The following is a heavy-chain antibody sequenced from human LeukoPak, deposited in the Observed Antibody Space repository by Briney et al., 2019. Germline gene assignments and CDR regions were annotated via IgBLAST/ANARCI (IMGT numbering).Heavy chain of an antibody. V-gene: IGHV4-59*01. Sequence: PSETLSLTCTVSGGSISSYYWSWIRQPPGKGLEWIGYIYHGGSTNYNPSLKSRVTISVDTSKNQFSLKLSSVTAADTAVYYCAREETGFDYWGQGTLVTVSS. CDR2: IYHGGST. J-gene: IGHJ4*02. CDR1: GGSISSYY. CDR3: AREETGFDY. D-gene: IGHD7-27*01.